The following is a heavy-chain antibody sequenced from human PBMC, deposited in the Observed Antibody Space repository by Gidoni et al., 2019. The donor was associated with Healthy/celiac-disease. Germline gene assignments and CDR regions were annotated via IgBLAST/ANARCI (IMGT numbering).Heavy chain of an antibody. J-gene: IGHJ6*02. CDR2: ISSSGSTI. CDR3: ARALLPPSRNCTNGVCYTWATSHVRRGIGMDV. D-gene: IGHD2-8*01. V-gene: IGHV3-48*03. Sequence: EVQLVESGGGLVQPGGSLRLSCAASGFTFSSYEMNWVRQAPGKGLEWVSYISSSGSTIYYADSVKGRFTISRDNAKNSLYLQMNSLRAEDTAVYYCARALLPPSRNCTNGVCYTWATSHVRRGIGMDVWGQGTTVTVSS. CDR1: GFTFSSYE.